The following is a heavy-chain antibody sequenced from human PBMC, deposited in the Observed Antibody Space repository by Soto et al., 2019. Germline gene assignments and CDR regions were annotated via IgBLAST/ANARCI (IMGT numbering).Heavy chain of an antibody. V-gene: IGHV3-23*01. CDR3: AKDSTDLAWLFEA. CDR2: ISGSGGST. Sequence: GFLSHPCSASRFVVNGCGFRWLPQPPGKGLEWVSAISGSGGSTYYADSVKGRFTISRDNSKNTLYLQMNSLRAEDTAVYYCAKDSTDLAWLFEAWGKGTTVTVSS. J-gene: IGHJ6*04. CDR1: RFVVNGCG. D-gene: IGHD3-3*01.